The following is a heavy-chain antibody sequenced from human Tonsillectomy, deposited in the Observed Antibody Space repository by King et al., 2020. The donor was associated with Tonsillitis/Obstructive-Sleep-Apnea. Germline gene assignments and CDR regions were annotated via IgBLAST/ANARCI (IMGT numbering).Heavy chain of an antibody. V-gene: IGHV3-64D*06. J-gene: IGHJ4*02. CDR1: GFTFSSYA. Sequence: VQLVESGGGLVRPGGSLRLSCSASGFTFSSYAMHWVRQAPGKGLEYVSGIGSSGGTTYYADSVKGRFTISRDSSRNTLSLQMSSLRPEDTAVYYCVKDQGRFCTHGVCFPFHYWGQGTLVTVSS. D-gene: IGHD2-8*01. CDR3: VKDQGRFCTHGVCFPFHY. CDR2: IGSSGGTT.